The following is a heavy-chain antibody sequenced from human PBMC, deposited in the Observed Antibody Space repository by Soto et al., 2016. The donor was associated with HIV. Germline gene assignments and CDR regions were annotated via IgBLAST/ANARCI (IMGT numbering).Heavy chain of an antibody. CDR3: ARTFIRAYYMDV. CDR2: ISSNGINT. Sequence: EVQLVESGGGLVQPGGSLKLSCEASGFTFGSYDMHWVRQAPGMGLEYVSTISSNGINTYYANSVKGRFTISRDNSKNTLYLQMDNLRAEDMAVYYCARTFIRAYYMDVWAKGPRSPSP. CDR1: GFTFGSYD. J-gene: IGHJ6*03. D-gene: IGHD3-10*01. V-gene: IGHV3-64*01.